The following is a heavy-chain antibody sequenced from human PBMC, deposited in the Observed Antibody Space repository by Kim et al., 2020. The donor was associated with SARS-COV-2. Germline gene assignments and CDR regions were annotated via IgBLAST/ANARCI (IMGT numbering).Heavy chain of an antibody. V-gene: IGHV4-39*01. J-gene: IGHJ5*02. CDR1: GGSISSSSYY. CDR2: IYYSGST. D-gene: IGHD4-17*01. CDR3: ARLGLDYGDPNWFDP. Sequence: SETLSLTCTVSGGSISSSSYYWGWIRQPPGKGLEWIGSIYYSGSTYYNPSLKSRVTISVDTSKNQFSLKLSSVTAADTAVYYCARLGLDYGDPNWFDPWGQGTLVTVSS.